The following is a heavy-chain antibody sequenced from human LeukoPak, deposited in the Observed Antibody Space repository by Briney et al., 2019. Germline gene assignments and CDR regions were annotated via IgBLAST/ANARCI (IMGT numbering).Heavy chain of an antibody. D-gene: IGHD6-13*01. Sequence: PSETLSLTCTVSGGSISSGDYYWSWIRQPPGKGLEWIGYIYHSGGTYYNPSLDSRVTISLDRSKNQFSLNLNSVTAADTAVYYCARHSSSWPFNNWGQGTLVTASS. V-gene: IGHV4-30-2*01. CDR3: ARHSSSWPFNN. J-gene: IGHJ4*02. CDR2: IYHSGGT. CDR1: GGSISSGDYY.